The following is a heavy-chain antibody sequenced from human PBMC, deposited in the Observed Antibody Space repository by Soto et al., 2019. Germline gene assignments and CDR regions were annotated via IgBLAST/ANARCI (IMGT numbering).Heavy chain of an antibody. CDR3: ARQLSPVAGTRWFDP. CDR1: GYSFTSYW. V-gene: IGHV5-51*01. D-gene: IGHD6-19*01. Sequence: GESLKISCKGSGYSFTSYWIGWVRQMPGKGLEWMGIIYPGDSDTRYSPSFQGQVTISADKSISTAYLQWSSLKASDTAMYYCARQLSPVAGTRWFDPWGQGTLVTVSS. CDR2: IYPGDSDT. J-gene: IGHJ5*02.